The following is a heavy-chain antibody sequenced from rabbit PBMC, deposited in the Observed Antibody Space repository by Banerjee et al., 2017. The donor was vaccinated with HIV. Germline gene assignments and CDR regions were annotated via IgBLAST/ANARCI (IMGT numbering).Heavy chain of an antibody. J-gene: IGHJ4*01. CDR3: ARNNGNGGPLYYFNL. V-gene: IGHV1S40*01. CDR1: EFSFSSSYW. CDR2: IGAGST. Sequence: QSLEESGGDLVKPGASLTLTCTASEFSFSSSYWICWVRQAPGKGLEWIACIGAGSTYYATWAKGRFTISKTSSTTVTLQMTSLTAADTATYFCARNNGNGGPLYYFNLWGQGTLVTVS. D-gene: IGHD6-1*01.